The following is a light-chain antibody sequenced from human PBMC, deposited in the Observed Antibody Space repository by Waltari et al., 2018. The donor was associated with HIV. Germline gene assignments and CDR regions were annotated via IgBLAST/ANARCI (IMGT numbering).Light chain of an antibody. CDR3: QQRSNWPT. CDR2: DAS. V-gene: IGKV3-11*01. J-gene: IGKJ3*01. CDR1: QSVSSY. Sequence: EIVLTQSPATLSLSPGERATLPCRASQSVSSYLAWSHQKPGQAPRLLIYDASNRATGIPARFSGSGSGTDFTLTISSLEPEDFAVYYCQQRSNWPTFGPGTKVDIK.